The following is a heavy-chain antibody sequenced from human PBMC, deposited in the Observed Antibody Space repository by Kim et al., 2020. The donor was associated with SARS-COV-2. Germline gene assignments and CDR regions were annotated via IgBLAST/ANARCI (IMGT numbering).Heavy chain of an antibody. CDR3: AKDRDCDDYDAFDI. CDR1: GFTFRNYA. CDR2: IHSDTNTI. D-gene: IGHD1-1*01. V-gene: IGHV3-23*03. J-gene: IGHJ3*02. Sequence: GGSLRLSCAASGFTFRNYAMSWVRQAPGKGLEWVSTIHSDTNTIYYADSVKGRFTISRDNSKNTLYLQMNTLRAEDTAIYYCAKDRDCDDYDAFDIWGQGTMGTVSS.